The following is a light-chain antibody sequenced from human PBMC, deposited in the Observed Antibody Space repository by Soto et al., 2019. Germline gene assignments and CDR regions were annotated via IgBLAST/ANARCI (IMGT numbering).Light chain of an antibody. CDR2: AAS. V-gene: IGKV1-39*01. CDR3: QQSDSSLPT. J-gene: IGKJ1*01. CDR1: QSIRSY. Sequence: DIQMTQSPSSLSASVGDRVTITCRASQSIRSYLNWYQQKPGKAPKLLIYAASSLESGVPSRFSGSASGTDFTLTISSRQPEDFATDYCQQSDSSLPTFGQGTKVEIK.